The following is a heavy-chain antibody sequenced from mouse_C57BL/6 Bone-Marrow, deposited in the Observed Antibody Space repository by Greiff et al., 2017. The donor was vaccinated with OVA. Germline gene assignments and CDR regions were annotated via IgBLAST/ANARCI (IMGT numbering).Heavy chain of an antibody. Sequence: VQLQQPGAELVMPGASVKLSCKASGYTFPSYWMHWVKQRPGQGLEWIGEIDPSASYTNYNQKFKGKSTLTVDKSSSTAYMQRSILTSEDSAVYYCASGGPDYCSGCPWFAYWGQGTLATVSA. CDR2: IDPSASYT. V-gene: IGHV1-69*01. J-gene: IGHJ3*01. CDR1: GYTFPSYW. D-gene: IGHD1-1*01. CDR3: ASGGPDYCSGCPWFAY.